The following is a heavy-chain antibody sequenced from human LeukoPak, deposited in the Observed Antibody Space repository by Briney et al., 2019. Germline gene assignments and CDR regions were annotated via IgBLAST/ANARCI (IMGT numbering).Heavy chain of an antibody. D-gene: IGHD2-15*01. CDR2: IYSGGST. CDR3: ARAVVVAATIDY. CDR1: GFTVSSNY. Sequence: GGSLRLSCAASGFTVSSNYMSWVRQAPGKGLEWVSVIYSGGSTYYADSVKGRFTISRDNSKNTLYLQMNSLRAEDTAVYYCARAVVVAATIDYWGQGTLVTASS. J-gene: IGHJ4*02. V-gene: IGHV3-53*01.